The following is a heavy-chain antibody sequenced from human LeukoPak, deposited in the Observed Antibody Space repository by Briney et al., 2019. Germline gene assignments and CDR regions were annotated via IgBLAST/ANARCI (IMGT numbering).Heavy chain of an antibody. CDR1: GGTFSSYA. Sequence: SVKVSCKASGGTFSSYAISWVRQAPGQGLEWMGGIIPIFGTANYAQKFQGRVTITADESTSTAYMELSSLRSEDTAVYYCARDPHLYSSSWYFDYWGQGTLVTVSS. CDR3: ARDPHLYSSSWYFDY. J-gene: IGHJ4*02. V-gene: IGHV1-69*13. CDR2: IIPIFGTA. D-gene: IGHD6-13*01.